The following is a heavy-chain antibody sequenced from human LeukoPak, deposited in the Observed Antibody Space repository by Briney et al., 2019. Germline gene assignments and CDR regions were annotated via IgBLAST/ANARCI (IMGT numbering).Heavy chain of an antibody. CDR3: AKDYYGDSTVAFDI. V-gene: IGHV3-23*01. J-gene: IGHJ3*02. CDR2: ISGSGDST. CDR1: RFTFSSYA. Sequence: PGGSLRLSCAASRFTFSSYAVSWVRQAPGKGLEWVSAISGSGDSTYYADSVKGRFTISRDNSKNTLYLQMNSLRAEDTAVYYCAKDYYGDSTVAFDIWGQGTMVTVSS. D-gene: IGHD4-17*01.